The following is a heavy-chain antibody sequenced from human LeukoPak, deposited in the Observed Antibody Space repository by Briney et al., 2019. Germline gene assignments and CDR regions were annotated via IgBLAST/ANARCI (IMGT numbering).Heavy chain of an antibody. CDR3: ARDMAVANDAFDV. J-gene: IGHJ3*01. Sequence: ASVKVSCKASGYTFTGYYMHWVRQAPGQGLEWMGRINPNSGGTNYAQKFQGRVTMTRDTSISTAYMELNRLRSDDTAVYYCARDMAVANDAFDVWGQGTMVTVSS. CDR2: INPNSGGT. D-gene: IGHD6-19*01. V-gene: IGHV1-2*06. CDR1: GYTFTGYY.